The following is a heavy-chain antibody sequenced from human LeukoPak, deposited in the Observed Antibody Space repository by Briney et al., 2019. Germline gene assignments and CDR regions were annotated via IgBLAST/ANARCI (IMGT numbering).Heavy chain of an antibody. Sequence: GGSLRLACAASGFTFSSYDMIWVRQAPGKGLEWVSDISGSGGITNYADSVKGRFIISRDSSKETLDLQMNSLRVEDTAVYYCAQLGSSWYYFDYWGQGTLVTVSS. CDR1: GFTFSSYD. CDR3: AQLGSSWYYFDY. J-gene: IGHJ4*02. V-gene: IGHV3-23*01. D-gene: IGHD6-13*01. CDR2: ISGSGGIT.